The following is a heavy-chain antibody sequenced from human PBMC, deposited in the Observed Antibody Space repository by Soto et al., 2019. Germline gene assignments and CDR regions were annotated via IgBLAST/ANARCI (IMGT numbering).Heavy chain of an antibody. D-gene: IGHD3-3*02. CDR1: GTSFRGYY. Sequence: SGTLSLTCAFHGTSFRGYYWSWIRQPAGKGLEWIGEINHSGSTRYNPSRKSRVTIAVDTSKNQFSLKLSSVTAADTAVYYCARVLVYGDYVYWGQGILVTVPS. J-gene: IGHJ4*02. V-gene: IGHV4-34*01. CDR3: ARVLVYGDYVY. CDR2: INHSGST.